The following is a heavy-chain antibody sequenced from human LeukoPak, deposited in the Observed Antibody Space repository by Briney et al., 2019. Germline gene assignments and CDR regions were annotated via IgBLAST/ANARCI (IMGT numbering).Heavy chain of an antibody. CDR3: AREKLGSYFDLAYYMDV. V-gene: IGHV1-18*01. Sequence: ASVKVSCKASGYTFVNYDINWVRQAPGQGLEWMGWINAYNGNTNYAQKLQGRVTMTTDTSTSTAYMELRSLRSDDTAVYYCAREKLGSYFDLAYYMDVWGKGTTVIISS. J-gene: IGHJ6*03. CDR1: GYTFVNYD. D-gene: IGHD3-9*01. CDR2: INAYNGNT.